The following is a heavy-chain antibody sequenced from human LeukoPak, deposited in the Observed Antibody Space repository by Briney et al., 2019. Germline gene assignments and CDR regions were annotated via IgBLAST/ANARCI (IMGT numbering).Heavy chain of an antibody. V-gene: IGHV1-46*01. CDR2: INPTGGRT. Sequence: ASVKVSCKASGYTFTSYYMHWVRQAPGQGLEWMGIINPTGGRTSYAQKFQGRVTMTRDTSTSTVYMELSSLRSEDTALYYCARDLDCSDGSCHSLPPGYFDYWGQGTLVTVSS. D-gene: IGHD2-15*01. CDR3: ARDLDCSDGSCHSLPPGYFDY. J-gene: IGHJ4*02. CDR1: GYTFTSYY.